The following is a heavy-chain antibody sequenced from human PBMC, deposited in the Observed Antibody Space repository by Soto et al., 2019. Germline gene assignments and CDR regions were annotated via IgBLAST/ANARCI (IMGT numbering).Heavy chain of an antibody. V-gene: IGHV4-31*03. CDR2: IYYSGST. J-gene: IGHJ4*02. CDR3: ARASGDYVKFDY. D-gene: IGHD4-17*01. CDR1: GGSISSGGYY. Sequence: TLSLTCTVSGGSISSGGYYWSWIRQHPGKGLEWIGYIYYSGSTYYNPSLKSRVTISVDTSKNQFSLKLSSVTAADTAVYYCARASGDYVKFDYWGQGTLVTVSS.